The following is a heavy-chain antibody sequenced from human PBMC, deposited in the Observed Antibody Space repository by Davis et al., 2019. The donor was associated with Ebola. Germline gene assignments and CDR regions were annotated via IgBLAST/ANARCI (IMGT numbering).Heavy chain of an antibody. Sequence: MPSETLSLTCTVSGGSINNYYWGWIRQPPGKGLEWIGSIYYSGSTYYNPSLKSRVTISVDTSKNQFSLKLSSVTAADTAVYYCARERRIVVVPAAAHYYYYGMDVWGQGTTVTVSS. CDR2: IYYSGST. CDR3: ARERRIVVVPAAAHYYYYGMDV. V-gene: IGHV4-39*02. J-gene: IGHJ6*02. D-gene: IGHD2-2*01. CDR1: GGSINNYY.